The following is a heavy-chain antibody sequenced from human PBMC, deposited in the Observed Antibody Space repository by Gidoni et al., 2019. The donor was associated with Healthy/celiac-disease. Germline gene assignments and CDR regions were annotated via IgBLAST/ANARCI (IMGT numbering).Heavy chain of an antibody. CDR3: ARDIAVCGELSWPVDY. V-gene: IGHV3-33*01. J-gene: IGHJ4*02. D-gene: IGHD3-10*02. CDR2: IWYDGSNK. Sequence: QVQLVESGGGVVQPGRSLRLSCAASGFTFSRYGMHWVRQAPGQGLEWVAAIWYDGSNKEYAESVKGRVTISRDNYKNTLYLQMNSRRAEDTAVDYCARDIAVCGELSWPVDYWGQGTLVTVSS. CDR1: GFTFSRYG.